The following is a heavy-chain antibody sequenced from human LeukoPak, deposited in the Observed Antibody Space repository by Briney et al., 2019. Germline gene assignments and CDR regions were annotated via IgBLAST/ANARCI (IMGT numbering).Heavy chain of an antibody. CDR2: ISSSGDNT. CDR1: GFIFSDYV. Sequence: GGSLRLSCAASGFIFSDYVMSWVRQAPGKGLEWVAAISSSGDNTFCADSVKGRFTISRDNFDNTLFLQMNSLRAEDAATYYCARDPPFGGLQYFAYWGQGTLVTVSS. CDR3: ARDPPFGGLQYFAY. V-gene: IGHV3-23*01. J-gene: IGHJ4*02. D-gene: IGHD2-15*01.